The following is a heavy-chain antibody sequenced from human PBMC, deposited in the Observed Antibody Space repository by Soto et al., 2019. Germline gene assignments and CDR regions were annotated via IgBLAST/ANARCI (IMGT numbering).Heavy chain of an antibody. CDR2: ISSSSSYI. D-gene: IGHD4-4*01. CDR3: AREDYSNFDY. V-gene: IGHV3-21*01. J-gene: IGHJ4*02. Sequence: GGSLRLSCAASGFTFSSYSMNWVRQAPGKGLEWVSSISSSSSYIYSADSVKGRFTISRDNAKNSLYLQMNSLRAEDTAVYYCAREDYSNFDYWGQGTLVTVS. CDR1: GFTFSSYS.